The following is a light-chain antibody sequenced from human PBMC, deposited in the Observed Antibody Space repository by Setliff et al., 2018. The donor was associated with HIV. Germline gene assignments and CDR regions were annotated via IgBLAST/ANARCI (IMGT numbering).Light chain of an antibody. Sequence: QSALTQPASVSGSPGQSITISCTGTSSDLGGYNYVSWYQQHPGKAPKLMIYEVSNRPSGVSNRFSGSKSGNTASLTISVLLAEDEADYYCCSYTGSGDVFGTGTKVTVL. CDR3: CSYTGSGDV. J-gene: IGLJ1*01. CDR2: EVS. V-gene: IGLV2-14*01. CDR1: SSDLGGYNY.